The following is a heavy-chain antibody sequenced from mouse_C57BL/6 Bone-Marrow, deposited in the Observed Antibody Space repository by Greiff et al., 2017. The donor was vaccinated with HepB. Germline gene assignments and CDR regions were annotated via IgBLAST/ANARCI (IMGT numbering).Heavy chain of an antibody. Sequence: VQLQESGAELARPGASVKLSCKASGYTFPSSGLSWVKQRTGQGLEWIGEIYPRSGNTYYNEKFKGKATLTADKSSSPAYMELRSLTSEDSAVYFCAPLLWYPMDYWGQGTSVTVSS. J-gene: IGHJ4*01. V-gene: IGHV1-81*01. D-gene: IGHD2-1*01. CDR3: APLLWYPMDY. CDR1: GYTFPSSG. CDR2: IYPRSGNT.